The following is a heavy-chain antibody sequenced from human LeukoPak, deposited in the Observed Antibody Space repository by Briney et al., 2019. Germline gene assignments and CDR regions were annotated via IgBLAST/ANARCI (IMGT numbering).Heavy chain of an antibody. CDR2: IRYDGSNK. V-gene: IGHV3-30*02. CDR1: GFTFSSYA. J-gene: IGHJ5*02. Sequence: GGSLRLSCAASGFTFSSYAMSWVRQAPGKGLEWVAFIRYDGSNKYYADSVKGRFTISRDNSKNTLYLQMNSLRAEDTAVYYCAKDQRGVLMVYASNWFDPWGQGTLVTVSS. CDR3: AKDQRGVLMVYASNWFDP. D-gene: IGHD2-8*01.